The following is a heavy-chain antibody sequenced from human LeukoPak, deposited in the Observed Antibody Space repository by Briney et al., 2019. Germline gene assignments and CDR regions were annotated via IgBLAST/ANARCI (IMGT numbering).Heavy chain of an antibody. J-gene: IGHJ4*02. CDR1: GYTFTGYY. CDR2: INCHSGGT. Sequence: ASVKVSCKSSGYTFTGYYIHWVRQAPGQGLEWMGWINCHSGGTNHAQKFQGSVTMTRDPSISTAYMELTSLISDDTAVYYCARGDTYGVDYWGQGTLVTVSP. V-gene: IGHV1-2*02. D-gene: IGHD1-26*01. CDR3: ARGDTYGVDY.